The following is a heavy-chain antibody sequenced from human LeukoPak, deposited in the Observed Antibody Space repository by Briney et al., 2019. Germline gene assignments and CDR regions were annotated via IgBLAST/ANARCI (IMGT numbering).Heavy chain of an antibody. CDR3: ARDPPTYYDSSGSSYYHGLDV. J-gene: IGHJ6*02. Sequence: QPGGSLRLSCVASGFTFRMYWMHWVRQVPGKGLVWVSRINSDASNTTYADSVKGRFTISRDNAKNTLYLQMNSLRAEDTAVYYCARDPPTYYDSSGSSYYHGLDVWGQGTTVTVSS. CDR1: GFTFRMYW. CDR2: INSDASNT. D-gene: IGHD3-22*01. V-gene: IGHV3-74*01.